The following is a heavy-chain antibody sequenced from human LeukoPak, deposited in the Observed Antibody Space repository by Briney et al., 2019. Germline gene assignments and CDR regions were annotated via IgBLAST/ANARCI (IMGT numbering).Heavy chain of an antibody. CDR2: IYYSGST. D-gene: IGHD1-26*01. V-gene: IGHV4-39*07. Sequence: PSETLSLTCTVSGGSISSSSYYWGWIRQPPGKGLEWIGSIYYSGSTYYNPSLKSRVTISVDTSKNQISLRLSSVTTADTAVYYCARAGVSGNYYFWYFDLWGRGTLVTVSS. CDR3: ARAGVSGNYYFWYFDL. J-gene: IGHJ2*01. CDR1: GGSISSSSYY.